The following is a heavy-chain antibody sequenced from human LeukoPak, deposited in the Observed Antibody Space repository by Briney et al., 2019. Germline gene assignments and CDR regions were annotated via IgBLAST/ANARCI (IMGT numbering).Heavy chain of an antibody. J-gene: IGHJ4*02. CDR3: TKWSGFGND. CDR1: GFTFSSYS. D-gene: IGHD3-10*01. V-gene: IGHV3-23*01. CDR2: ISDSGDST. Sequence: GGSLRLSCAASGFTFSSYSMTCVRQTPGKGLEWVAGISDSGDSTYYADSVKGRFTISRDNSRNTLYLEMNSLRAEDTAVYYCTKWSGFGNDWGQGTLVTVSS.